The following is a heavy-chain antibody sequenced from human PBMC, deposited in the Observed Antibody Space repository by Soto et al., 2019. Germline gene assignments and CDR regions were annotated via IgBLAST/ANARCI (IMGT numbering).Heavy chain of an antibody. D-gene: IGHD6-19*01. J-gene: IGHJ4*02. CDR3: AKDGTISWYSSGWYWLDY. V-gene: IGHV3-23*01. CDR2: ISGSGGST. CDR1: GFTFSSYA. Sequence: GGSLRLSCAASGFTFSSYAMSWVRQAPGKGLEWVSAISGSGGSTYYADSVKGRFTISRDNSKNTLYLQMNSLRAEDTAVYYCAKDGTISWYSSGWYWLDYWGQGTLVTVSS.